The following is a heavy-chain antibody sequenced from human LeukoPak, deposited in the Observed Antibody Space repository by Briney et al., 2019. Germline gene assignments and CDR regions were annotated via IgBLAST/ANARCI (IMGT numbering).Heavy chain of an antibody. CDR3: ARDRGAAAPFDY. V-gene: IGHV1-69*13. J-gene: IGHJ4*02. Sequence: ASVKVCCKASGGTFSSYAISWVRQAPGQGLEWMGGIIPIFGTANYAQKFQGRVTITADESTSTAYMELSSLRSEDTAVYYCARDRGAAAPFDYWGQGTLVTVSS. CDR2: IIPIFGTA. CDR1: GGTFSSYA. D-gene: IGHD6-13*01.